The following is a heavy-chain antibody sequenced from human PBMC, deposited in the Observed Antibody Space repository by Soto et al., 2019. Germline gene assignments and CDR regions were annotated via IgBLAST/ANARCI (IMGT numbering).Heavy chain of an antibody. CDR3: ARDEKIAADFLALDY. D-gene: IGHD6-13*01. V-gene: IGHV1-69*04. J-gene: IGHJ4*02. CDR2: IIPILGIA. Sequence: SVKVSCKASGGTFRSYTISWVRQAPGQGLEWMGRIIPILGIANYAEKFQGRVTITADKSTSTAYMELSSLRSEDTAVYYCARDEKIAADFLALDYWGQGTLVTGSS. CDR1: GGTFRSYT.